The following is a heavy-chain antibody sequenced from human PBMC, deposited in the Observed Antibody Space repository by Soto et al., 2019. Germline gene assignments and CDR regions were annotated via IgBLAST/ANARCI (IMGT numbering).Heavy chain of an antibody. CDR1: GFTFSSYE. V-gene: IGHV3-48*03. CDR2: ISSSGSTI. Sequence: GGSLRLSCAASGFTFSSYEMNWVRQAPGKGLERVSYISSSGSTIYYADSVKGRFTISRDNAKNSLYLQMNSLRAEDTAVYYCARDHKGGYYYYGMDVWGKGTTVTVPQ. J-gene: IGHJ6*04. CDR3: ARDHKGGYYYYGMDV.